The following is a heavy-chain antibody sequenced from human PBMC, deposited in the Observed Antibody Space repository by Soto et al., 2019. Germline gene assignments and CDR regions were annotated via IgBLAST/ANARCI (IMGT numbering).Heavy chain of an antibody. J-gene: IGHJ4*02. CDR3: ARSRRPPRGGSCYSDY. CDR2: ISSSGSTI. CDR1: GFTFSDYY. V-gene: IGHV3-11*01. D-gene: IGHD2-15*01. Sequence: GGSLRLSCAASGFTFSDYYMSWIRQAPGKGLEWVSYISSSGSTIYYADSVKGRFTISRDNAKNSLYLQMNSLRAEDTAVYYCARSRRPPRGGSCYSDYWGQGTLVTVSS.